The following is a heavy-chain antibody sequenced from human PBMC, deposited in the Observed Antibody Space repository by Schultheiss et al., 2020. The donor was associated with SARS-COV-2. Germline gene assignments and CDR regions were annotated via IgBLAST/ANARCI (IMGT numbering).Heavy chain of an antibody. J-gene: IGHJ3*01. CDR3: ARAGNGWNAFDL. CDR2: IYSGGST. CDR1: GFTFSSYA. Sequence: GGSLRLSCAASGFTFSSYAMSWVRQAPGKGLEWVSVIYSGGSTYYADSVKGRFTISRDNSKNTLYLQMNSLRAEDTAVYYCARAGNGWNAFDLWGQGTMVTVSS. V-gene: IGHV3-66*02. D-gene: IGHD6-19*01.